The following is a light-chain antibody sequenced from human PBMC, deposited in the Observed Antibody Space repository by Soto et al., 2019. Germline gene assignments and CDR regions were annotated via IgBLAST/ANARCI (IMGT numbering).Light chain of an antibody. CDR1: SGHSSYI. CDR2: LEGSGSY. Sequence: QSVLTQSSSASASLGSSVKLTCTLSSGHSSYIIAWHQQQPGKAPRYLMKLEGSGSYNKGSGVPDRFSGSSSGADRYLTISNLQSEDEADYYCAAWDDSLNVLFGGGTKLTVL. CDR3: AAWDDSLNVL. V-gene: IGLV4-60*03. J-gene: IGLJ2*01.